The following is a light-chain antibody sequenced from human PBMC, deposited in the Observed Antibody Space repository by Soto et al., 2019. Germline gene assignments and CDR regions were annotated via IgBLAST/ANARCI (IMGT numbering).Light chain of an antibody. V-gene: IGKV3-20*01. J-gene: IGKJ1*01. CDR1: QSVRGNY. Sequence: EIVLTQSPVTLSLSPGDRATLSCRASQSVRGNYLAWYQQKPGQAPRLLIYGASYRATGIPDRFSGSGSGTEFTLTIYRLEPEDFAVYYCQQYGGSPRTFGQGTKV. CDR2: GAS. CDR3: QQYGGSPRT.